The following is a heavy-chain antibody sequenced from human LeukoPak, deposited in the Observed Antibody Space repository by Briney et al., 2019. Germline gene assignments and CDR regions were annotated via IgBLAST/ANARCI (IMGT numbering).Heavy chain of an antibody. CDR3: ARGPHGRIYDILTGFDY. Sequence: ASVKVSCKASGYTFTGYYVHWVRQAPGQGLEWMGWIDPHSGATNYAQNFQGRVTMSRDTSITTAYMELSSLRSDDTAVYYCARGPHGRIYDILTGFDYWGQGTLVTVSS. CDR2: IDPHSGAT. D-gene: IGHD3-9*01. V-gene: IGHV1-2*02. CDR1: GYTFTGYY. J-gene: IGHJ4*02.